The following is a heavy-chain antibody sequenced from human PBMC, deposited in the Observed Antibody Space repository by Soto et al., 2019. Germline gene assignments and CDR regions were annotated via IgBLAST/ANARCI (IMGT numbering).Heavy chain of an antibody. CDR3: ARFGFTYYYDY. CDR1: GGSFSGYY. V-gene: IGHV4-34*01. D-gene: IGHD3-10*01. J-gene: IGHJ4*02. Sequence: SETLSLTCAVYGGSFSGYYWTWIRQPPGTGLEWIGEINHSGSTNYNPSLKSRVTISVDTSKNQFSLRAEDMAVYYCARFGFTYYYDYWGQGTLVTAPQ. CDR2: INHSGST.